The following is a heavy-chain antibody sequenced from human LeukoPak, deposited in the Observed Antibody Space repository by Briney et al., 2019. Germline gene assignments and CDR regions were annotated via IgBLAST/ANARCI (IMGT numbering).Heavy chain of an antibody. CDR1: GFTFSSYG. Sequence: PGRSLRLSCAASGFTFSSYGMHWVRQAPGKGLEWVAVIWYDGSNKYYADSVKGRFTISRDNSKNTLYLQMNSLRAEDTAVYHCAKDARIAVAGKLDYWGQGTLVTVSS. CDR2: IWYDGSNK. CDR3: AKDARIAVAGKLDY. J-gene: IGHJ4*02. D-gene: IGHD6-19*01. V-gene: IGHV3-33*06.